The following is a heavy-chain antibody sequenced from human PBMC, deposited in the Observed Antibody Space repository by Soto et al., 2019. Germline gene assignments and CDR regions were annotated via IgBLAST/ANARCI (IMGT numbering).Heavy chain of an antibody. Sequence: SETLSLTCTFSGGSISSGGYYWSWIRQHPGKGLEWIGYIYYSGNSYYNPSLKSRVTISVDTSKNQFSLKLNSVTAADTAVYYCARDRGYCGGGSCFSRDGYYGMDVWGQGTTVTVSS. D-gene: IGHD2-15*01. CDR3: ARDRGYCGGGSCFSRDGYYGMDV. J-gene: IGHJ6*02. CDR1: GGSISSGGYY. CDR2: IYYSGNS. V-gene: IGHV4-31*03.